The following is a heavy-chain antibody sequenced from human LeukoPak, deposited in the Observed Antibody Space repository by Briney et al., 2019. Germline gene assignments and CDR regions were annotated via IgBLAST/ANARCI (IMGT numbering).Heavy chain of an antibody. CDR3: TMIEWDRWRG. CDR1: GFTFSNYN. Sequence: GGSLRLSCVGFGFTFSNYNLNWVRQAPGKGLEWVSSISRSGGSTYYAESVKGRLTISRDNTKNSLYLQMNSLRAEDTAVYYCTMIEWDRWRGWGQGTLVTVSS. CDR2: ISRSGGST. D-gene: IGHD1-26*01. J-gene: IGHJ4*02. V-gene: IGHV3-21*01.